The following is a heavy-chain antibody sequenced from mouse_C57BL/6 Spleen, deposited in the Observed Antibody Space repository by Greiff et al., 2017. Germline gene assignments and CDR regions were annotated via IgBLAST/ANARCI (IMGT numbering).Heavy chain of an antibody. CDR2: IDPSDSYT. Sequence: VQLQQPGAELVRPGTSVKLSCKASGYTFTSYWMHWVKQRPGQGLEWIGVIDPSDSYTNYNQKCKGKATLTVDTSSSTAYMQLSSLTSEDSAVYYCAREDHYYGSSYWYCDVWGTGTTVTVSS. V-gene: IGHV1-59*01. CDR3: AREDHYYGSSYWYCDV. D-gene: IGHD1-1*01. J-gene: IGHJ1*03. CDR1: GYTFTSYW.